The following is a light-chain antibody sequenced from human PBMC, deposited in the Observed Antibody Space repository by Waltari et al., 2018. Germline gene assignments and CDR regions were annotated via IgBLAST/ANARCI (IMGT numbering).Light chain of an antibody. J-gene: IGLJ3*02. CDR1: SSDVGFYNY. Sequence: QSALTQPASVSGSPGQSITISCTGTSSDVGFYNYVSWYQQHPGKAPKLIIYDVSERPSGVSDRFSGSKSGNTASLTISGLQAEDEADYYCNSYTGSSSWEFGGGTKLTVL. CDR2: DVS. CDR3: NSYTGSSSWE. V-gene: IGLV2-14*01.